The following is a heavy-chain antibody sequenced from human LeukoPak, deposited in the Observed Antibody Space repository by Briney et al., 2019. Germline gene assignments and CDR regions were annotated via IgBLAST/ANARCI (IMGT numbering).Heavy chain of an antibody. J-gene: IGHJ5*02. CDR3: AKDPRGNFVAWLDP. V-gene: IGHV3-23*01. CDR2: ISASGVTT. Sequence: GGSLRLSCAVSGLTFSNHAMSWVRRAPGKGLEWVSAISASGVTTHYADSVKGRFTISRDNSKNTLYLQMNSLRGEDAAVYYCAKDPRGNFVAWLDPWGQGTLVTVSS. D-gene: IGHD4-23*01. CDR1: GLTFSNHA.